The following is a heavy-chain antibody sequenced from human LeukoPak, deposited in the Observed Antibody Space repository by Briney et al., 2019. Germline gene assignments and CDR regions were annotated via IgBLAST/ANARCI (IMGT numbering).Heavy chain of an antibody. V-gene: IGHV3-30-3*01. CDR3: ARDAVDSSTH. CDR1: GFTFRSFA. Sequence: GGSLRLSCVASGFTFRSFAMHWVRQAPGKGLEWVAVISYDGSNKYYADSVKGGFTISRDNSKNTLYLQMNSLRAEDTAVYYCARDAVDSSTHWGQGTLVTVSS. J-gene: IGHJ4*02. D-gene: IGHD3-22*01. CDR2: ISYDGSNK.